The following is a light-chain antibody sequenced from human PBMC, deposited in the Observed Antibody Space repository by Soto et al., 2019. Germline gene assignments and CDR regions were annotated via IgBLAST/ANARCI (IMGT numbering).Light chain of an antibody. CDR2: AAY. V-gene: IGKV1-39*01. J-gene: IGKJ4*01. Sequence: IQMAQCRSSLSAYVGDSVTITRRESQGISTYLNWYQQKPGKAPKLLIYAAYTRATGVPARFSGSGSGTEFTRTINSLQSEDFAVYYCQQYNSWPPLTFGGGTKVDI. CDR3: QQYNSWPPLT. CDR1: QGISTY.